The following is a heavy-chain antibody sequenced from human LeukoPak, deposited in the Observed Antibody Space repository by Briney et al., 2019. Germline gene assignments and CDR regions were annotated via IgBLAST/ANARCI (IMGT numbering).Heavy chain of an antibody. Sequence: GGSLRLSCAASGFTFIRNGMHWVRQAPGKGLEWVAFLRYDGSNKYYADSVMGRFTISRGNSKDTLYLQMNSLRTGDTAVYYCARDDPHYDILTGYYPIDYWGQGTLVTVSS. CDR1: GFTFIRNG. D-gene: IGHD3-9*01. CDR3: ARDDPHYDILTGYYPIDY. V-gene: IGHV3-30*02. J-gene: IGHJ4*02. CDR2: LRYDGSNK.